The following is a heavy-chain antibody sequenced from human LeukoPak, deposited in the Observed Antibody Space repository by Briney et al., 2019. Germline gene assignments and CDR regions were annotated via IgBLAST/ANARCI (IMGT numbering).Heavy chain of an antibody. CDR3: ARGLEHPKKGYMEV. V-gene: IGHV4-34*01. D-gene: IGHD5-24*01. CDR1: GGSFICYY. J-gene: IGHJ6*03. Sequence: PSETLSLTCAVYGGSFICYYWSWIRQPPGKGLEWIGEINHSGSTNYNPSLKSRVTISVDTSKNQFSLKLSSVTAADTAVYYCARGLEHPKKGYMEVWGKGTTVTVSS. CDR2: INHSGST.